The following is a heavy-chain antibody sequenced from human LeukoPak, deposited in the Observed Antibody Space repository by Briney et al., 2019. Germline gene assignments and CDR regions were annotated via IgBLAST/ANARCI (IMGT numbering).Heavy chain of an antibody. Sequence: SETLSLTCTVSGGSIRSSSYYWGWIRQPPGKGLEWIGSFLYSGSTFYNPSLKSRLTISVDTSKNQFSLKLSSVTAADTAVYYCARDHLTMVRGSLGAFDIWGQGTMVTVSS. J-gene: IGHJ3*02. CDR1: GGSIRSSSYY. V-gene: IGHV4-39*07. CDR3: ARDHLTMVRGSLGAFDI. D-gene: IGHD3-10*01. CDR2: FLYSGST.